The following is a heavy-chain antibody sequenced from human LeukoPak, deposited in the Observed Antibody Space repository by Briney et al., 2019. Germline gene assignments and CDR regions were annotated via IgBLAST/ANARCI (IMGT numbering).Heavy chain of an antibody. CDR3: ARDGGDPPFDL. D-gene: IGHD3-10*01. J-gene: IGHJ2*01. CDR1: GGSISSGGYY. V-gene: IGHV4-31*03. Sequence: PSETLSLTCTVSGGSISSGGYYWSWIRQHPGKGLEWIGYIYYSGSTYHNPSLKSRVTISVDTSKNQFSLKLSSVTAADTAVYYCARDGGDPPFDLWGRGTLVTVSS. CDR2: IYYSGST.